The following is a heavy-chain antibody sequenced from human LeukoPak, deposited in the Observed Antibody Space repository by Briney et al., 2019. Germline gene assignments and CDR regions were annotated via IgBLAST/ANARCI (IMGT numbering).Heavy chain of an antibody. CDR1: GGSISSGGYY. CDR2: IYYSGST. V-gene: IGHV4-31*03. J-gene: IGHJ5*02. CDR3: ARHWTVRGYYTKNWFDP. Sequence: SQTLSLTCTVSGGSISSGGYYWSWIRQHPGKGLEWIGYIYYSGSTYYNPSLKSRVTISVDTSKNQFSLKLSSVTAADTAVYYCARHWTVRGYYTKNWFDPWGQGTLVTVSS. D-gene: IGHD3-22*01.